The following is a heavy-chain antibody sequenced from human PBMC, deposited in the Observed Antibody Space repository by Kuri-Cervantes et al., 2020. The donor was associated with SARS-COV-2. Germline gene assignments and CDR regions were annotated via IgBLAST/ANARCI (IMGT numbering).Heavy chain of an antibody. J-gene: IGHJ5*02. V-gene: IGHV3-30-3*01. D-gene: IGHD1-26*01. Sequence: SCKASGGTFSSYAISWVRQAPGKGLEWVAVISYDGSNKYYADSVKGRFTISRDNSKNTLYLQMNSLRAEDTAVYYCARDGSGSYSWFDPWGQGTLVTVSS. CDR1: GGTFSSYA. CDR2: ISYDGSNK. CDR3: ARDGSGSYSWFDP.